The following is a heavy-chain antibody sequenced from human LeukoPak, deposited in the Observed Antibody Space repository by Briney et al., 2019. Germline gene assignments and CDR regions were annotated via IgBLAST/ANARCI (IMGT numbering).Heavy chain of an antibody. CDR1: GYTFNSYD. CDR3: ARALSWTTESYYYMDV. CDR2: MHPNSGNT. V-gene: IGHV1-8*01. Sequence: GASVKVSCKASGYTFNSYDINWVRQATGQGLEWMGWMHPNSGNTGYAQKFQGRVTMTKNNSITTVYMELSSLRSEDTAVYYCARALSWTTESYYYMDVWGKGTTVTVSS. D-gene: IGHD3/OR15-3a*01. J-gene: IGHJ6*03.